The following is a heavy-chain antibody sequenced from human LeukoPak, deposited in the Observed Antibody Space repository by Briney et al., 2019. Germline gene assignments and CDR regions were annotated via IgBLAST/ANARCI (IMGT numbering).Heavy chain of an antibody. CDR2: IYPGDSDT. J-gene: IGHJ3*02. CDR3: ARSYYYDSSGYLDAFDI. CDR1: GYSFTSHW. Sequence: GESLQISCEGSGYSFTSHWIGWVRQMPGKGLEWMGIIYPGDSDTRYSPSFQGQVTISADKSISTAYLQWSSLKASDTAMYYCARSYYYDSSGYLDAFDIWGQGTMVTVSS. D-gene: IGHD3-22*01. V-gene: IGHV5-51*01.